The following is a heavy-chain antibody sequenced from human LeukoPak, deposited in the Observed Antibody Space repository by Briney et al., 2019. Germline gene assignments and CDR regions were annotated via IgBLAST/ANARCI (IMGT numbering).Heavy chain of an antibody. CDR3: ARGWVYDFWSGFAFDY. Sequence: SVKVSCKASGGTFSSYAIRWVRQAPGQGHEWMGGIIPIFGTANYAQKFQGRVTITADESTSTAYMELSSLRSEDTAVYYCARGWVYDFWSGFAFDYWGQGTLVTVSS. V-gene: IGHV1-69*01. D-gene: IGHD3-3*01. CDR1: GGTFSSYA. CDR2: IIPIFGTA. J-gene: IGHJ4*02.